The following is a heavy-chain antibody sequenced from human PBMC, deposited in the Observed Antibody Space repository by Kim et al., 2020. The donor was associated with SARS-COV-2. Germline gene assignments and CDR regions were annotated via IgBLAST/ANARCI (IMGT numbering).Heavy chain of an antibody. CDR3: ARAYRGAFDI. D-gene: IGHD2-2*01. J-gene: IGHJ3*02. CDR2: INSDGSST. V-gene: IGHV3-74*01. Sequence: GGSLRLSCAASGFTFSSSWMHWVRQAPWNGLVWVSRINSDGSSTSYADSVKGRFTISRDNAKNTLYLQMNSLRAEDTAVYYCARAYRGAFDIWGQGTMVTVSS. CDR1: GFTFSSSW.